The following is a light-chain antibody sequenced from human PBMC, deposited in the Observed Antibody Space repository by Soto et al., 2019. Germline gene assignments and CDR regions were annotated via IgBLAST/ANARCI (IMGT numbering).Light chain of an antibody. CDR1: SSDVGGYNY. Sequence: QSVLTQPASVSGSPGQSITISCTGTSSDVGGYNYVSWYQQHPGKAPKLMIYEVSNRPSGVSNRFSGSKSGNTASLTISGLQAEDEADYYCCSYAGSNNYYLFGPGTKLTVL. J-gene: IGLJ1*01. V-gene: IGLV2-14*01. CDR3: CSYAGSNNYYL. CDR2: EVS.